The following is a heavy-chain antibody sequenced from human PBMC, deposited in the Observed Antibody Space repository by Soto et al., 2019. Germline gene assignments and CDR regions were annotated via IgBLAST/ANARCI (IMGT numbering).Heavy chain of an antibody. CDR3: AREKRLTWNDERLYYYYYGMDV. CDR1: GYTFTSYG. Sequence: ASVKVSCKASGYTFTSYGISWVRQAPGQGLEWMGWISAYNGNTNYAQKLQGRVTMTTDTSTSTAYMERRSLRSDDTAVYYCAREKRLTWNDERLYYYYYGMDVWGQGTTVTVSS. D-gene: IGHD1-1*01. V-gene: IGHV1-18*01. CDR2: ISAYNGNT. J-gene: IGHJ6*02.